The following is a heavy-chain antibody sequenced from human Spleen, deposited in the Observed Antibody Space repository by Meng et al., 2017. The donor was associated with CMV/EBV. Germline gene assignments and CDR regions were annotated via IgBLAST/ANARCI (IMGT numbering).Heavy chain of an antibody. V-gene: IGHV4-31*03. Sequence: SETLSLTCTVSGGSISSGGYYWSSIRQHPGKGLEWIRYICYSGSTYFNPSLKSRVTISVDTSKNQFSLKLSSVTAADTAVYYCASYGETTYYFDYWGQGTLVTVSS. CDR2: ICYSGST. D-gene: IGHD4-17*01. CDR3: ASYGETTYYFDY. CDR1: GGSISSGGYY. J-gene: IGHJ4*02.